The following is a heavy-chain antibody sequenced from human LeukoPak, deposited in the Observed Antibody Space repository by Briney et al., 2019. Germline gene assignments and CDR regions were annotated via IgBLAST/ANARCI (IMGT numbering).Heavy chain of an antibody. V-gene: IGHV3-21*01. CDR1: GFTFSSYS. CDR3: TRVGYIDEGIDY. CDR2: ISSSSSYI. D-gene: IGHD5-24*01. Sequence: PGGSLRLSCAASGFTFSSYSMNWVRQAPGKGLEWVSSISSSSSYIYYADSVKGRFSISRDNSKNTLYLQMNSLRAEDTAIYYCTRVGYIDEGIDYWGQGTLVTVSS. J-gene: IGHJ4*02.